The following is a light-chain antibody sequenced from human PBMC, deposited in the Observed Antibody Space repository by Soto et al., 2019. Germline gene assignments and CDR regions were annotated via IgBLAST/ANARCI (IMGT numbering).Light chain of an antibody. CDR3: QVWDITSDQYL. V-gene: IGLV3-21*02. CDR2: DDS. CDR1: NIRSTS. Sequence: SYELTQPPSVSVAPGQTARITCGGNNIRSTSVHWYQQRPGQAPVLVVYDDSDRPSGIPERISGSNSGNTATLTISRVEAGDEADYFCQVWDITSDQYLFGTGTKLTVL. J-gene: IGLJ1*01.